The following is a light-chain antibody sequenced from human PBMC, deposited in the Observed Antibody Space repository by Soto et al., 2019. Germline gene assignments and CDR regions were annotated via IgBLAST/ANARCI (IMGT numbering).Light chain of an antibody. CDR2: EVT. J-gene: IGLJ1*01. Sequence: QSALTQPPSASGSPGQSVTISCTGTSSDVGGYNYVSWYQRHPGKAPKLMIYEVTKRPSGVPDRFSGSKSGNTASLTVSGLQAEDEADYYCSSYAGSENFVFGTGTKVTVL. CDR1: SSDVGGYNY. V-gene: IGLV2-8*01. CDR3: SSYAGSENFV.